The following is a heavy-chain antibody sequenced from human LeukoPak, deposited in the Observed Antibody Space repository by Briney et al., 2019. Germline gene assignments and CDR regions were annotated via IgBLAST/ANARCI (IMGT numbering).Heavy chain of an antibody. V-gene: IGHV1-18*01. CDR2: ISDYNGNT. J-gene: IGHJ4*02. CDR1: GYTFSNYA. Sequence: GASVKVSCKASGYTFSNYAITWVRQAPGQGLEWMGWISDYNGNTNYAQKFQGRVTMTTDTSTSTAHMELRSLRSDDTAVYYCARGDYYDSSGYFPGMNYWGQGTLVTVSS. CDR3: ARGDYYDSSGYFPGMNY. D-gene: IGHD3-22*01.